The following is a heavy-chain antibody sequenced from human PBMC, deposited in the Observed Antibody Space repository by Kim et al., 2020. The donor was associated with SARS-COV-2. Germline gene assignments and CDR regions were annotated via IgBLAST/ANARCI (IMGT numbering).Heavy chain of an antibody. CDR1: GDSINDYY. V-gene: IGHV4-59*01. CDR3: ARSSSSWNNWFDH. CDR2: VFYLVST. Sequence: SETLSLTCTVLGDSINDYYWSWIRQSPGKGLEWIGYVFYLVSTNYNPSLRSRVTISVDTSKNQFSLRLTSVTAADTAVYYCARSSSSWNNWFDHWGQGTLVTVSS. J-gene: IGHJ5*01. D-gene: IGHD6-13*01.